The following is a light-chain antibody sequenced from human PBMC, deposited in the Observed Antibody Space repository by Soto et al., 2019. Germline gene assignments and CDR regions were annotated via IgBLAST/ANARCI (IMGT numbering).Light chain of an antibody. CDR3: QQYGTSPRLT. Sequence: EIVLTQSPGTLSLSRGERATLSCRASQSVSSSHLAWYQQKPGQAPRLLIYGASSRATGIPDRFSGSGSGTDFTLIISRLEPEDFALYYCQQYGTSPRLTFGGGTKVEVK. CDR2: GAS. J-gene: IGKJ4*01. CDR1: QSVSSSH. V-gene: IGKV3-20*01.